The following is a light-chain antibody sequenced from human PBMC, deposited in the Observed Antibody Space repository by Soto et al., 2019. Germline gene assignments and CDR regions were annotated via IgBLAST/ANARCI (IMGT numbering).Light chain of an antibody. Sequence: QSALTQTPSVSGSPGQSIPISCTGTSSDVGSYDLVSWYQQIPGKAPKLLIYEGSRRPSGVSNRFSGSKSGNTASLTISGLQAEDEADYYCSSYAGRNTLVLFGGGTKLTVL. CDR2: EGS. J-gene: IGLJ2*01. V-gene: IGLV2-23*01. CDR1: SSDVGSYDL. CDR3: SSYAGRNTLVL.